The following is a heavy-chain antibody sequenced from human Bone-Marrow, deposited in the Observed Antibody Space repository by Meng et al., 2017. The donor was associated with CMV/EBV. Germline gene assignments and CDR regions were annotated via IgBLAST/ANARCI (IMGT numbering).Heavy chain of an antibody. J-gene: IGHJ4*02. D-gene: IGHD2-2*01. CDR1: GGTFSSYA. V-gene: IGHV1-69*05. CDR2: IIPIFGTA. Sequence: SVKVSCKASGGTFSSYAISWVRQAPGQGLEWMGGIIPIFGTANYAQKFQGRVTITTDESTGTAYMELSSLRSEDTAVYYCASQVGPAATLDYWGQGTLVTVSS. CDR3: ASQVGPAATLDY.